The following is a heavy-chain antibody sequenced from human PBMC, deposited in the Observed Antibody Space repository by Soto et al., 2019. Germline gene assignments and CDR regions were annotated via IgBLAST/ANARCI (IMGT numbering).Heavy chain of an antibody. CDR2: ISYDGSNK. CDR3: ARGDREDIAVVIGARPGEYGVDV. Sequence: QVQLVESGGGVVQPGRSLRFSCAASGFTFRIYAMHWVRQAPGKGLECVAVISYDGSNKFYRDSVKGRFTISRDNSKNTLYLQINSLRYEDTAVYYCARGDREDIAVVIGARPGEYGVDVWGQGTTVTVSS. V-gene: IGHV3-30-3*01. D-gene: IGHD2-15*01. J-gene: IGHJ6*02. CDR1: GFTFRIYA.